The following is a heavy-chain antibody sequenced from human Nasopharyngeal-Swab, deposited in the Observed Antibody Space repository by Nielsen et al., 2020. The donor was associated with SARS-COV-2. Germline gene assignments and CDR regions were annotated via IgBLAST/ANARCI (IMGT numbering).Heavy chain of an antibody. CDR3: ARSKISPSSYYDSSGYYGPYGMDV. J-gene: IGHJ6*02. CDR1: GFIFTSYN. Sequence: GGSLRLSCAASGFIFTSYNMNWVRQAPAKGLEWVSSISFSSSYIYYADSVKGRFTLSRDNAKKSLYLQMNSLRAEDSAVYYCARSKISPSSYYDSSGYYGPYGMDVWGQGTTVTVSS. D-gene: IGHD3-22*01. CDR2: ISFSSSYI. V-gene: IGHV3-21*01.